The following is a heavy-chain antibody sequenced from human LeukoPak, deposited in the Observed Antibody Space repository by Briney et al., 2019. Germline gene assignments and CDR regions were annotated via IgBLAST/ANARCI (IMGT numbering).Heavy chain of an antibody. D-gene: IGHD3-22*01. CDR1: GYTFTSHG. Sequence: ASVKVSCKAAGYTFTSHGFIWLRQAPGQGLEWMGWITVNNGYTKYAQELQGRVTMTTDTSTSTAYMELRSLRSDDTAVYYCAAAPPYYYDSSGSLHLRLGMDVWGQGTTVTVSS. CDR3: AAAPPYYYDSSGSLHLRLGMDV. V-gene: IGHV1-18*01. CDR2: ITVNNGYT. J-gene: IGHJ6*02.